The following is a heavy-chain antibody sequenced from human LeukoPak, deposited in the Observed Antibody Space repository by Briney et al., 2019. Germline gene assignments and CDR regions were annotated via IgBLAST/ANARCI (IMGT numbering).Heavy chain of an antibody. CDR1: GFTVSSNY. CDR3: ARGKTYYYDSSGSGGDYYGMDV. V-gene: IGHV3-53*01. J-gene: IGHJ6*02. D-gene: IGHD3-22*01. Sequence: GGSLRLSCAASGFTVSSNYMSWVRQAPGKGLEWVSVIYSGGRTYYADSVKGRFTISRDNSKNTLYLQMNSLRAEDTAVYYCARGKTYYYDSSGSGGDYYGMDVWGQGTTVTVS. CDR2: IYSGGRT.